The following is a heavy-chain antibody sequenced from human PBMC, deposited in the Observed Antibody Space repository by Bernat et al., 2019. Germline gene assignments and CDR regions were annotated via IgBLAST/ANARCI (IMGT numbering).Heavy chain of an antibody. CDR3: ATRPSTVPRVEGFDY. CDR2: IYHSGST. V-gene: IGHV4-4*02. Sequence: QVQLQESGPGLVKPSGTLSLTCAVSGGSISSSNWWSWVRQPPGKGLEWIGEIYHSGSTNYNPSLKSRVTISVDKSKNQFSLKLSSVTAADSAVYYCATRPSTVPRVEGFDYWGQGTLITVSS. CDR1: GGSISSSNW. J-gene: IGHJ4*02. D-gene: IGHD4-17*01.